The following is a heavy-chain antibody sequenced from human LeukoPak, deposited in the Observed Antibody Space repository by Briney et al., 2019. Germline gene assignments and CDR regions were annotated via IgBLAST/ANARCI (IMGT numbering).Heavy chain of an antibody. CDR1: EDTFTTYW. CDR2: IYPGDSDT. J-gene: IGHJ4*02. CDR3: ATLRGPDGAFYSAY. V-gene: IGHV5-51*01. Sequence: GESLKISCTGSEDTFTTYWIAWVRQMPGKGLEWMGIIYPGDSDTRYSPSFHGQVTISADTSISTAYLQWRSLKASDTAMYYCATLRGPDGAFYSAYWGQGTLVTVSS. D-gene: IGHD3-16*01.